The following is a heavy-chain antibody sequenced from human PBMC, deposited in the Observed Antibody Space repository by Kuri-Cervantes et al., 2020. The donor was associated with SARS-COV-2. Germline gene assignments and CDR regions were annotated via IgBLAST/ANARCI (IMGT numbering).Heavy chain of an antibody. D-gene: IGHD1-1*01. J-gene: IGHJ5*02. V-gene: IGHV4-34*01. CDR1: GGSFSGYY. CDR3: ARWNHWFDP. CDR2: INHSGST. Sequence: SQTLSLTCAVYGGSFSGYYWSWIRQPPGKGLEWIGEINHSGSTNYNPSLKSRVTISVDTSENQFSLKLSSVTAADTAVYYCARWNHWFDPWGQGTLVTVSS.